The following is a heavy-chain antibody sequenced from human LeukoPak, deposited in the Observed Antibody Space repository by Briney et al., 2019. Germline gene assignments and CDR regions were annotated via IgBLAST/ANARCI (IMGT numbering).Heavy chain of an antibody. CDR1: GFTFSTYW. V-gene: IGHV3-7*05. J-gene: IGHJ4*02. CDR3: ARLIRPYFDY. CDR2: IKQDGSEK. Sequence: GGSLRLSCVASGFTFSTYWMSWVRQAPGKGLEWVASIKQDGSEKYYVDSVRGRFTISRDNAKNSLYLQMNSLRAEDTAVYYCARLIRPYFDYWGQGTLATVSS.